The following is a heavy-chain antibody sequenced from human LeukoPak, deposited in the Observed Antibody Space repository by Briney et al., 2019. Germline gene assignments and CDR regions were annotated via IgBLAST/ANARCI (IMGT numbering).Heavy chain of an antibody. CDR2: ITWDGGYT. Sequence: AGGSLRLSCAASGFTFRDYTMHWVRQVPGKGLEWLCLITWDGGYTYYADSVKGRFTISRDNTKYSLHLQMNSLRSEDTALYYCANERRRFLEDWGRGTLVTVSS. J-gene: IGHJ4*02. V-gene: IGHV3-43*01. CDR3: ANERRRFLED. D-gene: IGHD6-25*01. CDR1: GFTFRDYT.